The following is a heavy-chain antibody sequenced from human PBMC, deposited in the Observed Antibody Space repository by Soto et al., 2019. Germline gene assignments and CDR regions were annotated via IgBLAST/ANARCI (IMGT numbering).Heavy chain of an antibody. CDR2: IWHDGNNK. J-gene: IGHJ6*02. CDR1: GFTFSNSG. D-gene: IGHD1-26*01. CDR3: ASDLVGASDSYGLDV. V-gene: IGHV3-33*01. Sequence: PGGSLRLSCAASGFTFSNSGMHLVRQAPGKGLEWVAIIWHDGNNKYYADAVRGRFIISRDNSKNRLYLQMNSLRAEDTAVYYCASDLVGASDSYGLDVWGQGTPVTVSS.